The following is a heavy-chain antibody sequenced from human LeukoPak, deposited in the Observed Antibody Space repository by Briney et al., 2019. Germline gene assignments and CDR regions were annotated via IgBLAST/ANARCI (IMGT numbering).Heavy chain of an antibody. CDR3: ARDHIVVVPAAMNYYYYGMDV. D-gene: IGHD2-2*01. J-gene: IGHJ6*04. CDR2: ISSSGSTI. CDR1: GFTFSSYE. Sequence: GGSLRLSCAASGFTFSSYEMNWVRQAPGKGLEWVSYISSSGSTIYYADSVKGRFTISRDNAKNSLYPQMNSLRAEDTAVYYCARDHIVVVPAAMNYYYYGMDVWGRGTTVTVSS. V-gene: IGHV3-48*03.